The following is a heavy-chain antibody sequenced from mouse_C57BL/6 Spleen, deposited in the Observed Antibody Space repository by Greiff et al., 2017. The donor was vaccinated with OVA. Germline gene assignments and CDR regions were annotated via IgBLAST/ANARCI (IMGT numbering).Heavy chain of an antibody. J-gene: IGHJ3*01. V-gene: IGHV1-64*01. CDR2: IHPNSGST. D-gene: IGHD1-3*01. CDR1: GYTFTSYW. Sequence: QVQLKQSGAELVKPGASVKLSCKASGYTFTSYWMHWVKQRPGQGLEWIGMIHPNSGSTNYNEKFKSKATLTVDKSSSTAYMQLSSLTSEVSAVYYCSRSTNDRFAYWGQGTLVTVSA. CDR3: SRSTNDRFAY.